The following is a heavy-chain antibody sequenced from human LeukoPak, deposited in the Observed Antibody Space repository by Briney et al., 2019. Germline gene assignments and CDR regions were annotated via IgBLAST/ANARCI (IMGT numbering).Heavy chain of an antibody. D-gene: IGHD6-13*01. V-gene: IGHV1-2*02. CDR1: GYTFTDYD. Sequence: ASVKVSCKASGYTFTDYDMHWVRQAPGQGLEWMGWINPNNGGTNYAQKFQGRVTMTRDTSISTAYMELSRLRSDDTAVYYCARERAQQVRFDPGGQGTLVTVSS. J-gene: IGHJ5*02. CDR3: ARERAQQVRFDP. CDR2: INPNNGGT.